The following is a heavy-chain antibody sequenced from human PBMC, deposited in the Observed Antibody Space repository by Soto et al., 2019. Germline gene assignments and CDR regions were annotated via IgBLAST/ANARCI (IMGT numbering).Heavy chain of an antibody. Sequence: PGGSLRLSCVASGFNLSHAWMTSVLHAAGKGLEWVGRIKSKTDGGTADYAAPVKGRATISRDDSKNTVYLQMNSLKTEDTAVYYCTTGIYYDILTGYHNVAYWGQGALVTVSS. J-gene: IGHJ4*02. CDR3: TTGIYYDILTGYHNVAY. V-gene: IGHV3-15*01. CDR2: IKSKTDGGTA. D-gene: IGHD3-9*01. CDR1: GFNLSHAW.